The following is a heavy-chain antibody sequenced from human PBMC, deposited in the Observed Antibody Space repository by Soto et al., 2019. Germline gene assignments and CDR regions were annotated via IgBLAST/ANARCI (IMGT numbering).Heavy chain of an antibody. CDR3: AKLYWNPRYSDY. CDR2: NSDNGGNT. V-gene: IGHV3-23*01. Sequence: EGSLRLSCVASGFTFSTVAMTWVRQAPGKGLEWVSSNSDNGGNTDYADSVRGRFTLSRDNSKNTLYLQMNHLKAEDTAVYYCAKLYWNPRYSDYWGPGARVTVSS. D-gene: IGHD1-1*01. CDR1: GFTFSTVA. J-gene: IGHJ4*02.